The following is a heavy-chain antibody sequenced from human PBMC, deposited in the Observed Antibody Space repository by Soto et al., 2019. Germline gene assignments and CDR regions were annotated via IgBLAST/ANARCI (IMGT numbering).Heavy chain of an antibody. CDR3: ERSLYDFWSGYYGWFDP. CDR2: ISSSSSYI. CDR1: GFTFSSYS. V-gene: IGHV3-21*01. Sequence: EVQLVESGGGLVKPGGSLRLSCAASGFTFSSYSMNWVRQAPGKGLEWVSSISSSSSYIYYADSVKGRFTISRDNAKNSLYLQMNSLRAEDTAVYYCERSLYDFWSGYYGWFDPWGQGTLVTVSS. J-gene: IGHJ5*02. D-gene: IGHD3-3*01.